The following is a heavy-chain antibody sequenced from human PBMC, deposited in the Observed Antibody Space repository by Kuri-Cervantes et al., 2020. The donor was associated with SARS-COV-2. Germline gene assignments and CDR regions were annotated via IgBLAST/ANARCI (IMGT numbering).Heavy chain of an antibody. D-gene: IGHD4-11*01. CDR1: GYTFTSYY. J-gene: IGHJ6*02. V-gene: IGHV1-69*06. CDR2: IIPIFGTA. Sequence: PSVKVSCKASGYTFTSYYMHWVRQAPGQGLEWMGGIIPIFGTANYAQKFQGRVTITADKSTSTAYMELSSLRSEDTAVYYCAYYSNYVHPYYYYGMDVWGQGTTVTVSS. CDR3: AYYSNYVHPYYYYGMDV.